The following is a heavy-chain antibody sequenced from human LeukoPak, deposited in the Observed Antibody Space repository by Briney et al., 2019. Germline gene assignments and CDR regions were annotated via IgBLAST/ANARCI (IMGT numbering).Heavy chain of an antibody. V-gene: IGHV4-59*01. CDR2: IYYSGYT. Sequence: GSLRLSCAASGFTFSSYAMSWIRQPPGKGLKWIGNIYYSGYTTYSPSLRSRVTISVDTSKNQFSLKLSSVTAADTAVYYCARETSQKGAHYMDVWDKGTTITISS. D-gene: IGHD3-16*01. CDR3: ARETSQKGAHYMDV. CDR1: GFTFSSYA. J-gene: IGHJ6*03.